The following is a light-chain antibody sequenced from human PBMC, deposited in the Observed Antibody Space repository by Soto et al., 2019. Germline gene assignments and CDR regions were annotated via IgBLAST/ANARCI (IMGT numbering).Light chain of an antibody. CDR2: DVN. V-gene: IGLV2-11*01. CDR3: CSYAGRYNFWV. J-gene: IGLJ3*02. Sequence: QSALTQPRSVSGSPGQSVTISCTGTNSDIGGYNYVSWYQQHPGKAPKVMIYDVNRRPSGVPDRFSDSKSGNTASLTISGLQAEDEADYYCCSYAGRYNFWVFGGGTKLTVL. CDR1: NSDIGGYNY.